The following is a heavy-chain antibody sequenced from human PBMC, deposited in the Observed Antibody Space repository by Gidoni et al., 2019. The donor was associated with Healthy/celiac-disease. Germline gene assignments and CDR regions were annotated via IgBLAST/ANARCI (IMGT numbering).Heavy chain of an antibody. CDR3: ARIIVATTDSQWLGVGNWFDP. Sequence: QVQLVQSGAEVKKPGASVKVSCKASGYTFTGYYMHWVRQAPGQGLEWMGWINPNSGGTNYAHKFQGRVTMTRDTSISTAYMELSRLRSDDTAVYYCARIIVATTDSQWLGVGNWFDPWGQGTLVTVYS. CDR2: INPNSGGT. CDR1: GYTFTGYY. D-gene: IGHD5-12*01. J-gene: IGHJ5*02. V-gene: IGHV1-2*07.